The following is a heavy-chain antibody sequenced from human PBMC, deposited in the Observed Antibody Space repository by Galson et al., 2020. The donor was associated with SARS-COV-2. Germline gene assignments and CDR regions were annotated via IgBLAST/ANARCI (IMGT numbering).Heavy chain of an antibody. V-gene: IGHV1-69*13. CDR1: GGTFSSYA. Sequence: SVKVSCKASGGTFSSYAISWVRQAPGQGLEWMGGIIPIFGTANYAQKFQGRVTITADESTSTAYMELSSLRSEDTAVYYCARDLWRFGEYYYYGMDVWGQGTTVTVSS. J-gene: IGHJ6*02. CDR3: ARDLWRFGEYYYYGMDV. D-gene: IGHD3-10*01. CDR2: IIPIFGTA.